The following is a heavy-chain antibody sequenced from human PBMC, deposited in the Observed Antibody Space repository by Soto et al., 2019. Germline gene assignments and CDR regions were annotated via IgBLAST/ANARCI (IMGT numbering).Heavy chain of an antibody. V-gene: IGHV3-23*01. CDR3: AKSFRAGINNWFDP. CDR2: ISGSGGST. D-gene: IGHD1-1*01. CDR1: GFTFSSYA. J-gene: IGHJ5*02. Sequence: GGSLRLSCAASGFTFSSYAMSWVRQAPGKGLEWVSAISGSGGSTYYADSVKGRFTISRDNSKNTLYLQMNSLRAEDTAVYYSAKSFRAGINNWFDPWGQGTLVTVSS.